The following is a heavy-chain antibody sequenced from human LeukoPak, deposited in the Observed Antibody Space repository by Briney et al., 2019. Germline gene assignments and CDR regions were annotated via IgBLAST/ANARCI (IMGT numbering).Heavy chain of an antibody. CDR2: INHSGST. CDR1: GGSFSGYY. J-gene: IGHJ4*02. CDR3: ARSGYYPVY. V-gene: IGHV4-34*01. Sequence: PSETLSLTCAVYGGSFSGYYWSWIRQPPGKGLEWIGEINHSGSTNYNPSLKSRVTISVDTSKNQFSLKLSSVTAADTAVYYCARSGYYPVYWGQGTLVTVSS. D-gene: IGHD3-3*01.